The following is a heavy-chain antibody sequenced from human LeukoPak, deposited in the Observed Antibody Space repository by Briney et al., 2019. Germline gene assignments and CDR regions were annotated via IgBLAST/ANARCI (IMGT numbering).Heavy chain of an antibody. D-gene: IGHD2-2*01. CDR1: GYTFTSYA. V-gene: IGHV1-3*01. Sequence: ASVKVSCKASGYTFTSYAMHWVRQAPGQKLEWMGWINAGNGNTKYSQKFQGRVTITRDTSASTAYMELSSLRSEDTAVYYCARVGCSSTSCGNSFDPWGQGTLVTVSS. CDR2: INAGNGNT. J-gene: IGHJ5*02. CDR3: ARVGCSSTSCGNSFDP.